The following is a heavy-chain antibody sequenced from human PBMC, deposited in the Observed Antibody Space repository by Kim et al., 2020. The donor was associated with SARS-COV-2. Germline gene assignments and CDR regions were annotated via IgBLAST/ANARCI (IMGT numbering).Heavy chain of an antibody. J-gene: IGHJ4*02. V-gene: IGHV3-21*01. CDR1: GFTFSSYS. D-gene: IGHD3-22*01. CDR2: ISSSSSYI. Sequence: GGSLRLSCAASGFTFSSYSMNWVRQAPGKGLEWVSSISSSSSYIYYADSVKGRFTISRDNAKNSLYLQMNSLRAEDTAVYYCARDLGSSGDDSSGYTRAYWGQGTLVTVSS. CDR3: ARDLGSSGDDSSGYTRAY.